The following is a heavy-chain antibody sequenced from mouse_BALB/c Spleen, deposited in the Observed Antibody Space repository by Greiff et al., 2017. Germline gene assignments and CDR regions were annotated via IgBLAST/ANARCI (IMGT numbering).Heavy chain of an antibody. CDR1: GFSLTSYG. CDR3: ARDYGNPYYYAMDY. J-gene: IGHJ4*01. D-gene: IGHD2-1*01. V-gene: IGHV2-9*02. CDR2: IWAGGST. Sequence: VQLVESGPGLVAPSQSLSITCTVSGFSLTSYGVHWVRQPPGKGLEWLGVIWAGGSTNYNSALMSRLSISKDNSKSQVFLKMNSLQTDDTAMYYCARDYGNPYYYAMDYWGQGTSVTVSS.